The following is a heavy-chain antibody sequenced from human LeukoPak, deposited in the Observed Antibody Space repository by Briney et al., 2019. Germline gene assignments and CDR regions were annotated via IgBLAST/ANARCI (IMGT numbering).Heavy chain of an antibody. CDR2: ISSNAFST. V-gene: IGHV3-23*01. Sequence: GGSLRLSCAASGFAFGSYAMSWVRQAPGKGLEWVSAISSNAFSTYYADSVKGRFTISRDNSKNTLYLQMNSLRSDDTAVYYCAKGGGSDFFDYWGQGTLVTVSS. J-gene: IGHJ4*02. D-gene: IGHD5-12*01. CDR1: GFAFGSYA. CDR3: AKGGGSDFFDY.